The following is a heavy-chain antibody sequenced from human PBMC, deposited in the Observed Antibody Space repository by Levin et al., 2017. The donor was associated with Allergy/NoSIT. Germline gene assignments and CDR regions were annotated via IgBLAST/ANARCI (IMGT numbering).Heavy chain of an antibody. CDR2: ISAYNGNT. D-gene: IGHD3-10*01. CDR3: ARGGEVPLEF. Sequence: GGSLRLSCKPSGYIFTNYGISWVRQAPGQGLEWMGWISAYNGNTEYAQKFQGRVTLTRDTSTSTVYMELRSLRYDDTAVYSCARGGEVPLEFWGQGTMVTVSS. CDR1: GYIFTNYG. V-gene: IGHV1-18*04. J-gene: IGHJ3*01.